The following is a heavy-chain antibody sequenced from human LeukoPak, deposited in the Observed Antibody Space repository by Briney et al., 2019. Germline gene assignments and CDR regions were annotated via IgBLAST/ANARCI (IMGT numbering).Heavy chain of an antibody. V-gene: IGHV3-7*01. CDR2: IKKDGIEK. CDR1: GFTLSRDW. CDR3: ARGRYSSRSGGYYFDI. Sequence: GGSLRLSCVVSGFTLSRDWMSWVRQAPGKGLEWVANIKKDGIEKYYGESVKGRFTISRDNAKNSLYLQMNSLRAEDTAVYYCARGRYSSRSGGYYFDIWGQGTLVTVSS. D-gene: IGHD2-2*01. J-gene: IGHJ4*02.